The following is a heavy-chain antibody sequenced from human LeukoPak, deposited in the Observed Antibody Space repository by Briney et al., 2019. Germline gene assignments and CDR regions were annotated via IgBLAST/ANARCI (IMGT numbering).Heavy chain of an antibody. CDR2: IGRNGDST. J-gene: IGHJ1*01. D-gene: IGHD6-19*01. CDR1: GFTFSTYA. Sequence: PGGSLRLSCSASGFTFSTYAMHWVRQAPGKGLEYVSAIGRNGDSTYYADSVKGRFTISRDNSKNTLCLQMSSLRPEDTAVYYCVKDREMGSGWAYFQHWGQGTLVTVSS. V-gene: IGHV3-64D*06. CDR3: VKDREMGSGWAYFQH.